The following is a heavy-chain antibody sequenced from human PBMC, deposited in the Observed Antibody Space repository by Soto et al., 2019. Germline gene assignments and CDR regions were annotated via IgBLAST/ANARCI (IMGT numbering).Heavy chain of an antibody. CDR3: AKDLGSSIYYYYGMAV. CDR1: GFTFSSYA. D-gene: IGHD6-13*01. Sequence: EVQLLESGGGLAQPGGSLRLSCAASGFTFSSYAMSWVRQAPGKGLEWVSAISGSGGSTYYADSVKGRFTISRDNSKNTLYLQMNSLRTEDTAVYYCAKDLGSSIYYYYGMAVWGQGTTVTVSS. CDR2: ISGSGGST. J-gene: IGHJ6*02. V-gene: IGHV3-23*01.